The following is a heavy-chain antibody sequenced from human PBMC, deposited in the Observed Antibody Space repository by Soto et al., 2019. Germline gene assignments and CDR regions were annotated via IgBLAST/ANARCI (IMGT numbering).Heavy chain of an antibody. D-gene: IGHD1-1*01. CDR3: ARGKGMEENYYYYGLDI. J-gene: IGHJ6*02. CDR2: INGGTGQT. CDR1: GYTFSTHA. Sequence: ASVKVSCKASGYTFSTHAMHWVRQAPGQSLEWVGWINGGTGQTKHSHRFQDRVSITRDTSASTAYMELSSLRSEDTAVYYCARGKGMEENYYYYGLDIWGQGTTGTVSS. V-gene: IGHV1-3*01.